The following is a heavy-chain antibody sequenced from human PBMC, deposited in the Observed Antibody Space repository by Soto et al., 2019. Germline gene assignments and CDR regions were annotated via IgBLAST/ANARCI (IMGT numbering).Heavy chain of an antibody. V-gene: IGHV3-23*01. CDR3: AKGPHSSAWHYFDY. CDR2: LSGGNT. CDR1: GFTFTSYA. D-gene: IGHD6-19*01. J-gene: IGHJ4*02. Sequence: DVQLLESGGALVQPGGSLRLSCAASGFTFTSYAMSWVRQAPGKGLEWVSTLSGGNTYYADSVKGRFTISRDNSENTLYLQMISLRVDDMAIYYCAKGPHSSAWHYFDYWGQGTLITVSS.